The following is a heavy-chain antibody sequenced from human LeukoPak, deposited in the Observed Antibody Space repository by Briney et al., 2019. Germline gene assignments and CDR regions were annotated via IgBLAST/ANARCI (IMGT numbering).Heavy chain of an antibody. CDR3: ATIQYTGGWHNWFDP. CDR1: GGSIASSSYF. J-gene: IGHJ5*02. V-gene: IGHV4-39*01. CDR2: IYYNGFT. D-gene: IGHD6-19*01. Sequence: SETLSLTCTVAGGSIASSSYFWAWIRQPPGKGLEWIGNIYYNGFTYYNPSLKSRVTISIDTSKNQFSLRLTSVTAADSAIYYCATIQYTGGWHNWFDPWGQGTLVIVSS.